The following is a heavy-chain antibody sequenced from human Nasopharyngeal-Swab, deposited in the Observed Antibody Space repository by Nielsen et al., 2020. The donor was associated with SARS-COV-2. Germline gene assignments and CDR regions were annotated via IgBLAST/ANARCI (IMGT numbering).Heavy chain of an antibody. J-gene: IGHJ6*02. D-gene: IGHD6-6*01. V-gene: IGHV3-74*01. CDR3: ARDHQLGPTNYGMDV. Sequence: GESLKISCAASGFTFSSYWMHWVRQAPGKGLVWVSRINSGGSSTSYADSVKGRFTISRDNAKNTLYLQMNSLRAEDTAVYYCARDHQLGPTNYGMDVWGQGTTVTVSS. CDR1: GFTFSSYW. CDR2: INSGGSST.